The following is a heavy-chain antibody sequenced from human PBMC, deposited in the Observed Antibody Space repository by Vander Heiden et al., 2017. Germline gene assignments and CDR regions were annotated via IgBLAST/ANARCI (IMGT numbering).Heavy chain of an antibody. J-gene: IGHJ3*02. Sequence: QLPLWHSGAEGKKPGASLKVSCKASGQTFTGYDINWVRQATGQGLEWMGWMKPNSGNTGSAQKFQGRVTMTRNTSISTAYMELSSLRSEDTAVYYCARGRRTDLWVDAFDIWGQGTMVTVSS. D-gene: IGHD3-10*01. V-gene: IGHV1-8*01. CDR3: ARGRRTDLWVDAFDI. CDR1: GQTFTGYD. CDR2: MKPNSGNT.